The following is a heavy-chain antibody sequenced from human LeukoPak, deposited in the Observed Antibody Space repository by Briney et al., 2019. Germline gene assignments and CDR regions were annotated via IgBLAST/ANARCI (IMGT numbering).Heavy chain of an antibody. V-gene: IGHV3-30*04. J-gene: IGHJ4*02. CDR3: AKGRSRLLWFGELLFDY. CDR2: ISYDGSNK. D-gene: IGHD3-10*01. CDR1: GFTFSSYA. Sequence: GGSLSLSCAASGFTFSSYAMHWVRQAPGKGLEWVAVISYDGSNKYYADSVKGRFTISRDNSKNTLYLQMNSLRAEDTAVYYCAKGRSRLLWFGELLFDYWGQGTLVTVSS.